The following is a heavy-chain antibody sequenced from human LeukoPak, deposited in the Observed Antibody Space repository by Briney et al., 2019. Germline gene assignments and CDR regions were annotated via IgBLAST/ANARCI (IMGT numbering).Heavy chain of an antibody. Sequence: GGSLRLSCAASGFTFSSYSMNWVRQAPGKGLEWVSYISSGSSTIYHADSVKGRFTISRDNAKNSLYLQMNSLRAEDTAVYYCARSYGSGSSYYFDYWGQGTLVTVSS. CDR2: ISSGSSTI. V-gene: IGHV3-48*01. CDR1: GFTFSSYS. D-gene: IGHD3-10*01. CDR3: ARSYGSGSSYYFDY. J-gene: IGHJ4*02.